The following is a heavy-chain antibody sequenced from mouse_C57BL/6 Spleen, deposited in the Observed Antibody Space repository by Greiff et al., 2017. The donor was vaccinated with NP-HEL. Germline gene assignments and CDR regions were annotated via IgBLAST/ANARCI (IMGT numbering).Heavy chain of an antibody. J-gene: IGHJ3*01. CDR1: GYTFTSYW. CDR2: IDPSDSYT. V-gene: IGHV1-59*01. D-gene: IGHD2-2*01. Sequence: VQLQQPGAELVRPGTSVKLSCKASGYTFTSYWMHWVKQRPGQGLEWIGVIDPSDSYTNYNQKFKGKATLTVDTSSSTAYMQLSSLTSEDSAVYYCASWMVTTGIAYWGQGTLVTVSA. CDR3: ASWMVTTGIAY.